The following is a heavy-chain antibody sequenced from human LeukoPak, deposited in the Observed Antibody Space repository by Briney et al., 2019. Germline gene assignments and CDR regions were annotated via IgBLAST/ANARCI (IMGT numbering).Heavy chain of an antibody. CDR3: ARVGRYCSGGDCYSTY. J-gene: IGHJ4*02. CDR2: ISSSGSTI. Sequence: PGGSLRLSCAASGFTFSNVWMSWVRQAPGKGLEWVSYISSSGSTIYYADSVKGRFTISRDNAKNSLYLQMNSLRDEDTAVYYCARVGRYCSGGDCYSTYWGQGTLVTVSS. V-gene: IGHV3-48*02. CDR1: GFTFSNVW. D-gene: IGHD2-15*01.